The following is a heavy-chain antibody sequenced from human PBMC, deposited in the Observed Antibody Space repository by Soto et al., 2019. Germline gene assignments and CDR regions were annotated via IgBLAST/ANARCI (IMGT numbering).Heavy chain of an antibody. J-gene: IGHJ6*03. CDR2: IYYSGNT. D-gene: IGHD3-10*02. V-gene: IGHV4-31*03. CDR3: ASTDYVAYYMDV. Sequence: PSETLSLTCSVSGGSISRGYYWTWIRQHPGKGLEWIGYIYYSGNTYYNPSLKSRVTISVDTSKNHFSLKLSSVTAADTAVYYCASTDYVAYYMDVWGQGTTVTVSS. CDR1: GGSISRGYY.